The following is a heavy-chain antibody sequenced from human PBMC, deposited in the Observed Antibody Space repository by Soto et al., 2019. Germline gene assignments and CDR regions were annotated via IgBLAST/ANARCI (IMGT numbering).Heavy chain of an antibody. J-gene: IGHJ6*03. CDR2: INHSGST. Sequence: SETLSLTCAVYGGSFSGYYWSWIRQPPGKGLEWIGEINHSGSTNYNPSLKSRVTISVDTSKNQFSLKLSSVTAADTAVYYCARELGIIYYYYYMDVWGKGTTVTVSS. D-gene: IGHD7-27*01. CDR1: GGSFSGYY. CDR3: ARELGIIYYYYYMDV. V-gene: IGHV4-34*01.